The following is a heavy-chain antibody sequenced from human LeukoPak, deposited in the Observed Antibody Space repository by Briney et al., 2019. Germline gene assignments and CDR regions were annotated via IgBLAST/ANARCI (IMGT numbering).Heavy chain of an antibody. CDR3: AREGVAENAFDI. V-gene: IGHV3-23*01. Sequence: GGSLRLSCAASGFTFTSYAISWVRQAPGKGLEWVSAISASGSDTYYADSLRGRFTISRDNAKNSLYLQMNSLRAEDTAVYYCAREGVAENAFDIWGQGTMVTVSS. CDR2: ISASGSDT. CDR1: GFTFTSYA. D-gene: IGHD3-10*01. J-gene: IGHJ3*02.